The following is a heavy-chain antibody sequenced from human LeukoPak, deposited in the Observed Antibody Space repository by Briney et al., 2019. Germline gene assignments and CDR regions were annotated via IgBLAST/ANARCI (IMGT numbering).Heavy chain of an antibody. CDR2: INHSGST. V-gene: IGHV4-34*01. CDR1: GGSFSGYY. CDR3: ARVGSTIFGVVAGKWFDP. D-gene: IGHD3-3*01. Sequence: SETLSLTCAVYGGSFSGYYWSWIRQPPGKGLEWIGEINHSGSTNYNPSLKSRVTISVDTSKNQFSLKLSSVTAADTAVYYCARVGSTIFGVVAGKWFDPWGQGPWSPSPQ. J-gene: IGHJ5*02.